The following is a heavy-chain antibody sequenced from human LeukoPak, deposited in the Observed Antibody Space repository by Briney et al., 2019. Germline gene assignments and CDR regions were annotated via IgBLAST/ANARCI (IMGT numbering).Heavy chain of an antibody. J-gene: IGHJ6*02. CDR2: IYNSGST. D-gene: IGHD3-3*01. Sequence: SETLSLTCTVSGGSISSYYWSWIRQPPGKGLEWIGYIYNSGSTNYNPSLKSRVTISVDTSKNQFSLKLSSVTAADTAVYYCARGGSDFWSGYYRTYYYYYGMDVWGQGTTVTVSS. CDR1: GGSISSYY. CDR3: ARGGSDFWSGYYRTYYYYYGMDV. V-gene: IGHV4-59*01.